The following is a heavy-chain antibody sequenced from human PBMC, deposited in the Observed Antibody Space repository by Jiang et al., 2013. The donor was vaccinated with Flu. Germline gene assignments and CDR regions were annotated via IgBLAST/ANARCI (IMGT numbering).Heavy chain of an antibody. J-gene: IGHJ6*02. Sequence: SGAEVKKPGASVKVSCKASGYTFTSYGISWVRQAPGQGLEWMGWISAYNGNTNYAQKLQGRVTMTTDTSTSTAYMELRSLRSDDTAVYYCARDPSPVTIYSDYYYYGMDVWGQGTTVTVSS. CDR2: ISAYNGNT. V-gene: IGHV1-18*01. CDR1: GYTFTSYG. CDR3: ARDPSPVTIYSDYYYYGMDV. D-gene: IGHD4-17*01.